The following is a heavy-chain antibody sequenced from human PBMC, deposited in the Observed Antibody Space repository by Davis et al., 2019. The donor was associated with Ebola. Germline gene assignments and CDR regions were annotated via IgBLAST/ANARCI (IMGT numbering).Heavy chain of an antibody. V-gene: IGHV3-53*01. CDR3: AKKAKALIWSEVDY. Sequence: PGGSLRLSCAASGFTVSSNYMSWVRQAPGKGLEWVSVIYSGGSTYYADSVKGRFTISRDNSKNSLYLQMNSLRAEDTAVYYCAKKAKALIWSEVDYWGQGTLVTVSS. J-gene: IGHJ4*02. CDR2: IYSGGST. CDR1: GFTVSSNY. D-gene: IGHD3-3*01.